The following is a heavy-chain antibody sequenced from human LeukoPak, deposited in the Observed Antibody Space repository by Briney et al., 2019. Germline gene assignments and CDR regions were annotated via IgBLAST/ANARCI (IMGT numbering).Heavy chain of an antibody. J-gene: IGHJ4*02. V-gene: IGHV3-9*01. CDR3: AKESSRRVYYDFWSGYYLGY. Sequence: GGSLRLSCAASGFTFSSYAMHWVRQAPGKGLEWVSGISWNSGSIGYADSVKGRFTISRDNAKNSLYLQMNSLRAEDTALYYCAKESSRRVYYDFWSGYYLGYWGQGTLVTVSS. D-gene: IGHD3-3*01. CDR1: GFTFSSYA. CDR2: ISWNSGSI.